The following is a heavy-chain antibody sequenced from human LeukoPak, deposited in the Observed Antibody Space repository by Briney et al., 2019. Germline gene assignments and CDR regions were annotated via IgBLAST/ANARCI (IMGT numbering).Heavy chain of an antibody. V-gene: IGHV3-30-3*01. CDR2: ISYDGSEK. D-gene: IGHD3-22*01. CDR1: GFTFRSYP. J-gene: IGHJ4*02. Sequence: PGGSLRLSCAASGFTFRSYPMRWVRQAPGKGLEWVAVISYDGSEKHYADPVKGRFTISRDNSKNTLYLQMNSLRAEDTAVYYCAREGSSGYYPYWGQGILVTVSS. CDR3: AREGSSGYYPY.